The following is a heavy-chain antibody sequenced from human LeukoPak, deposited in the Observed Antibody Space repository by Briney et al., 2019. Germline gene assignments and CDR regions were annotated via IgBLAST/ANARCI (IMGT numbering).Heavy chain of an antibody. CDR2: NSGDGSST. J-gene: IGHJ4*02. Sequence: GSLRLSCGTSGFPFSSYWMLWVRQAPGKGLEWVSRNSGDGSSTTYAASVKGRFTISRDNTENILYLEMNNLRVEDTAIYYCARSQFDYWGQGILVTVSS. V-gene: IGHV3-74*01. CDR1: GFPFSSYW. CDR3: ARSQFDY.